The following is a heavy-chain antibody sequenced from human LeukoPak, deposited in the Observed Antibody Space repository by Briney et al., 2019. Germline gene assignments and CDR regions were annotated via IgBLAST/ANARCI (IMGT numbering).Heavy chain of an antibody. D-gene: IGHD3-3*01. Sequence: GASVTVSFTASGYTFTSYGISWVRQAPGQGLEWMGWVSAYNGNTNYAQKLQGRVTMTTDTSTSTVYMELRSLRSDDTAVYYCARELGSAYYDFWSGYYSLPGLSFDPWGQGTLVTVSS. V-gene: IGHV1-18*01. CDR2: VSAYNGNT. J-gene: IGHJ5*02. CDR3: ARELGSAYYDFWSGYYSLPGLSFDP. CDR1: GYTFTSYG.